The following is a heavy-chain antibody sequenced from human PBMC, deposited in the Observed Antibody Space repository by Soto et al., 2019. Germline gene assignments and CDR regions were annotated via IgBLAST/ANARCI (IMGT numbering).Heavy chain of an antibody. CDR2: ISSNGGGT. V-gene: IGHV3-64D*06. J-gene: IGHJ6*02. Sequence: GGSLRLSCSASGFTFNQYSMQWVRQSPGKGLQFVSTISSNGGGTDYTDPVKGRFTISRDNSKKTLYLQMSRLRPGDTAVYYCVKDLFGMDVWGQGTTVTVSS. CDR1: GFTFNQYS. CDR3: VKDLFGMDV.